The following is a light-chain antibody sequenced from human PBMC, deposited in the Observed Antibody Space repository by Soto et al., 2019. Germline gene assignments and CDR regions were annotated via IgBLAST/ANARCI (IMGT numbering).Light chain of an antibody. J-gene: IGLJ3*02. CDR2: SNN. CDR1: SSNIGSNT. Sequence: QSVLTQPPSASGTPGQRVTISCSGSSSNIGSNTVSWYQQLPGTAPKLLINSNNQRPSGVPDRFSGSKSGTSASLAISGLQSEDEADYYCATWDDSLNGWVFGGGTKLTVL. V-gene: IGLV1-44*01. CDR3: ATWDDSLNGWV.